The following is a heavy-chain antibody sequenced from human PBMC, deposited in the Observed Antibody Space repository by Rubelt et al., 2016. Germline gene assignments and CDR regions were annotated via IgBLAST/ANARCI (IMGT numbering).Heavy chain of an antibody. J-gene: IGHJ4*02. Sequence: QVQLQESGPGLVKPSGTLSLTCTVSGGSISSYYWSWIRQPPGKGLEWIGDLYYTGSTSYNPSLKNRITITVATPKNQFSRKLSSVTAADTAVYYRARHGGSYLDYFDYWGQGTLVTVSS. CDR2: LYYTGST. CDR1: GGSISSYY. CDR3: ARHGGSYLDYFDY. D-gene: IGHD1-26*01. V-gene: IGHV4-59*08.